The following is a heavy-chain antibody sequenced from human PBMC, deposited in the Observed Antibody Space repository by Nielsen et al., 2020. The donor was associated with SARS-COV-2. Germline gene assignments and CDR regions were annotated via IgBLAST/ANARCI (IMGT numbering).Heavy chain of an antibody. Sequence: GSLRLSCAVYGGSFSGYYWSWIRQPPGKGLEWIGEINHSGSTNYNPSLKSRVTISVDTSKNQFSLKLSSVTAADTAVYYCARYCIAAAAYNWFDPWGQGTLVTVSS. CDR1: GGSFSGYY. V-gene: IGHV4-34*01. CDR2: INHSGST. J-gene: IGHJ5*02. CDR3: ARYCIAAAAYNWFDP. D-gene: IGHD6-13*01.